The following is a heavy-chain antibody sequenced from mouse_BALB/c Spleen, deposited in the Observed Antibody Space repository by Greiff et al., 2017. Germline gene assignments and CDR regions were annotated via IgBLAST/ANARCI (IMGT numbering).Heavy chain of an antibody. V-gene: IGHV5-17*02. CDR2: ISSGSSTI. CDR3: ARGVVAKGYFDY. CDR1: GFTFSSFG. J-gene: IGHJ2*01. D-gene: IGHD1-1*01. Sequence: EVHLVESGGGLVQPGGSRKLSCAASGFTFSSFGMHWVRQAPEKGLEWVAYISSGSSTIYYADTVKGRFTISRDNPKNTLFLQMTSLRSEDTAMYYCARGVVAKGYFDYWGQGTTLTVSS.